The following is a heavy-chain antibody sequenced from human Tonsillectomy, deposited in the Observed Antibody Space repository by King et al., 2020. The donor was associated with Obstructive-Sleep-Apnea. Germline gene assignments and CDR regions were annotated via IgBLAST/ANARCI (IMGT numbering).Heavy chain of an antibody. D-gene: IGHD2-2*01. CDR2: IYPGDSDT. J-gene: IGHJ4*02. CDR3: ARHRRVAVVPAAFDY. Sequence: QLVQSGAEVKKPGESLKISCKGSGYSFTSYWIGWVRQMPGKGLEWMGIIYPGDSDTRYSPSFQGQVTISADKSISTAYLQWSSLKASDTAMYYCARHRRVAVVPAAFDYWGQGTLVTVSS. CDR1: GYSFTSYW. V-gene: IGHV5-51*01.